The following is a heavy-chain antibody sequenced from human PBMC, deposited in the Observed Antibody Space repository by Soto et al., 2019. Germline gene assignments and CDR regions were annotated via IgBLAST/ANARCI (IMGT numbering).Heavy chain of an antibody. CDR2: ISGYNGQT. Sequence: QVQLEQSGAEVKRPGASVKVSCKASGYSFTTFGLNWVRQAPGQGLEWMGWISGYNGQTIYAQKGQGRVTMTTDTSTSTAYMELRSLISDDTAVYYCAREIAELLSYTDTYYYMDVWGKGTSVTVSS. J-gene: IGHJ6*03. CDR1: GYSFTTFG. V-gene: IGHV1-18*01. CDR3: AREIAELLSYTDTYYYMDV. D-gene: IGHD3-10*01.